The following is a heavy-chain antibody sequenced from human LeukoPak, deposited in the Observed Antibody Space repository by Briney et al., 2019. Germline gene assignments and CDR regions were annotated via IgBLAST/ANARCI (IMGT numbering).Heavy chain of an antibody. Sequence: GGSLRLSCAASGFTFSSYSMNWVRQAPGKGLEWVSYITSNSVTRFYADSVKGRFTISRDNAENSMYLQMNNLRVEDTAVYYCARGGYCSSTSCYFTSRYYYYYMDVWGKGTTVTVSS. V-gene: IGHV3-48*01. D-gene: IGHD2-2*03. CDR3: ARGGYCSSTSCYFTSRYYYYYMDV. CDR2: ITSNSVTR. CDR1: GFTFSSYS. J-gene: IGHJ6*03.